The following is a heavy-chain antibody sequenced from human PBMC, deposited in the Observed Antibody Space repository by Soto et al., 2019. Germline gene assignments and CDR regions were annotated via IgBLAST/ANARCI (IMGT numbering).Heavy chain of an antibody. J-gene: IGHJ4*03. CDR3: ARSPQYYTPGSSPFDY. Sequence: SETLSLTCVVSSYVIESGHYWGWVRQPPGKGLEWVGSIYDSGTTYYNPSLRSRVTISADTSKNQFSLSLTSVTAADTAVYYCARSPQYYTPGSSPFDYWGPGTMVSVSS. CDR1: SYVIESGHY. CDR2: IYDSGTT. V-gene: IGHV4-38-2*01. D-gene: IGHD3-3*01.